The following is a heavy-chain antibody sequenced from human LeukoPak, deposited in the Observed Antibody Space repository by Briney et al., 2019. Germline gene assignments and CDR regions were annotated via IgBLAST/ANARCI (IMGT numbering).Heavy chain of an antibody. CDR1: GFTFSSYA. Sequence: GGSLRLSCAASGFTFSSYAMSWVRQAPGKGLEWVSAISGSGGSTYYADSVKGRFTISRDNSKNTLYLQMNSLRAEDTAVYYCAKDAPGYCSSTSCLNFGYWGQGTLVTVSS. V-gene: IGHV3-23*01. CDR2: ISGSGGST. J-gene: IGHJ4*02. CDR3: AKDAPGYCSSTSCLNFGY. D-gene: IGHD2-2*03.